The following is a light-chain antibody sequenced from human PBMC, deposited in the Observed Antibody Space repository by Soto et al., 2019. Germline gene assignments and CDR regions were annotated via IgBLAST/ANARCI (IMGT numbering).Light chain of an antibody. CDR2: TTS. Sequence: DIESTQSPSSLSASVGDRVTITCRASQSIRSDLNWYQQRPGKAPKLLIYTTSNLESGVPSRFSGSGSGTDFTLTISNLQPEDFATYFCQQGFSRPRTFGLGTKV. J-gene: IGKJ1*01. V-gene: IGKV1-39*01. CDR3: QQGFSRPRT. CDR1: QSIRSD.